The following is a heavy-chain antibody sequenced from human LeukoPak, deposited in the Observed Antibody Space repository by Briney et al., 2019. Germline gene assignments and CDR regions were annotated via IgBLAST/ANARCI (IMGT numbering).Heavy chain of an antibody. CDR1: GYTFTSYA. D-gene: IGHD6-13*01. V-gene: IGHV7-4-1*02. Sequence: ASVKVSCKASGYTFTSYAMNWVRQAPGQGLEWVGWINSNTGNPTYAQGFTGRFVFSLDTSVSTAYLQISSLKAEDTAVYYCARDKTEYSSSWYGWADWFDPWGQGTLVTVSS. J-gene: IGHJ5*02. CDR3: ARDKTEYSSSWYGWADWFDP. CDR2: INSNTGNP.